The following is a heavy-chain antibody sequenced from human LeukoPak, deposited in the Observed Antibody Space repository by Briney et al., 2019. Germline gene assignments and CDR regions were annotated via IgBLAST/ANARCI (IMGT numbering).Heavy chain of an antibody. CDR1: GFTFDSYA. V-gene: IGHV3-23*01. CDR3: AKDVFHDSSSYYSPFDC. J-gene: IGHJ4*02. Sequence: PGASLRLSCAASGFTFDSYAMSWVRQAPGKGLEWVSLITTIGGGYTYYADSVQGRFTISRDNSKNTLYLQMNSLRAEDTAVYYCAKDVFHDSSSYYSPFDCWGQGTLVTVSS. CDR2: ITTIGGGYT. D-gene: IGHD3-22*01.